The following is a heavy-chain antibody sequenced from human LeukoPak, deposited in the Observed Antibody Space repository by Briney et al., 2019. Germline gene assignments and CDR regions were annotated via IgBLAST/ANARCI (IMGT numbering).Heavy chain of an antibody. D-gene: IGHD2-21*02. CDR1: GGTFSSYA. CDR3: ARARSNCGGDCYREYFQH. V-gene: IGHV1-69*01. Sequence: SVKVSCKASGGTFSSYAISWVRQAPGQGLERMGGIIPMFGTANYAQKFQGRVTITADESTSTAYMELSSLRSEDTAVYYCARARSNCGGDCYREYFQHWGQGTLVTVSS. J-gene: IGHJ1*01. CDR2: IIPMFGTA.